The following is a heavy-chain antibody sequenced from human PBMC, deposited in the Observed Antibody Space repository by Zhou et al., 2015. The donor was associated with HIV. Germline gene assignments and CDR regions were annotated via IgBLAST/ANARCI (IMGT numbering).Heavy chain of an antibody. CDR1: EGTFSSYG. CDR3: ARDRGAAARPGWRYFDV. D-gene: IGHD6-6*01. V-gene: IGHV1-69*06. J-gene: IGHJ2*01. CDR2: IIPLFETP. Sequence: QVQLVQSGAEVKKPGSSVKVSCKPSEGTFSSYGISWVRQAPGQGLEWMGRIIPLFETPEYAQKFQGRVTITADRSTNTANMELRSLTSEDTAVYYCARDRGAAARPGWRYFDVWGRGTLVTVSS.